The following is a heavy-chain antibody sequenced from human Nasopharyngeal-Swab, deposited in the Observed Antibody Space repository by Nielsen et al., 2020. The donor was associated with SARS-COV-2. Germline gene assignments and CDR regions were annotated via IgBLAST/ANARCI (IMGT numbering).Heavy chain of an antibody. CDR3: ATEPAMVRGGWFDP. D-gene: IGHD3-10*01. CDR2: FDPEDGET. V-gene: IGHV1-24*01. Sequence: ASVKVSCKVSGYTLSELSMHWVRQAPGKGLEWMGGFDPEDGETIYAQKFQGRVTMTEDKSTDTAYMELSSLRSEDTAVYYCATEPAMVRGGWFDPWGQGTLVTVSS. J-gene: IGHJ5*02. CDR1: GYTLSELS.